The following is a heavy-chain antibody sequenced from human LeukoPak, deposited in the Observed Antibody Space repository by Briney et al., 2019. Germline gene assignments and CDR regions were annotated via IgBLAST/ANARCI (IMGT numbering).Heavy chain of an antibody. CDR1: GYTLTELS. CDR2: FDPEDGET. V-gene: IGHV1-24*01. Sequence: ASVKVSCKVSGYTLTELSMHWVRQAPGKGLEWMGGFDPEDGETIYAQKFQGRVTMTEDTSTDTAYMELSSLRSEDTAVYCCATVSGDSSGYYYYGMDVWGQGTTVTVSS. CDR3: ATVSGDSSGYYYYGMDV. J-gene: IGHJ6*02. D-gene: IGHD3-22*01.